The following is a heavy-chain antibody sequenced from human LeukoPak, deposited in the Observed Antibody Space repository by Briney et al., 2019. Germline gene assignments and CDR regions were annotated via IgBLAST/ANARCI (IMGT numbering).Heavy chain of an antibody. V-gene: IGHV3-23*01. CDR3: AKDLAPGIYYLTGNVDY. J-gene: IGHJ4*02. D-gene: IGHD3-10*01. CDR1: GFSYSHYA. CDR2: NGGSGVST. Sequence: PGGSMSLSCAASGFSYSHYAMSWPRHAPGEGLDRVSDNGGSGVSTLEAASVKGPFSISRYNSKNTLYLQMNSLGSEDTAVDYCAKDLAPGIYYLTGNVDYWGQGTQVTVSS.